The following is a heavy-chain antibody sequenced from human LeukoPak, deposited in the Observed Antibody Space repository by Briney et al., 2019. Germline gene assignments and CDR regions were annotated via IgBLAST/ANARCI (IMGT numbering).Heavy chain of an antibody. V-gene: IGHV3-30*02. J-gene: IGHJ4*02. CDR1: GFTFSSYG. D-gene: IGHD2-2*02. CDR3: AKGSRCSSTSCYMFDFDY. Sequence: GGSLRLSCAASGFTFSSYGMHWVRQAPGKGLEWVAFIRYDRSNKYYADSVKGRFTISRDNSKNTLYLQMNSLRAEDTAVYYCAKGSRCSSTSCYMFDFDYWGQGTLVTVSS. CDR2: IRYDRSNK.